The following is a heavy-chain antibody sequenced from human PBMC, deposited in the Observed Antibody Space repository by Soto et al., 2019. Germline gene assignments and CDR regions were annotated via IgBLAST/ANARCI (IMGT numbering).Heavy chain of an antibody. CDR2: INSDGSST. D-gene: IGHD4-17*01. CDR3: ARDDYGVVFDY. V-gene: IGHV3-74*01. CDR1: GFTFSSYW. Sequence: GGSLRLSCAASGFTFSSYWMHWVRQAPGKGLVWVSRINSDGSSTSYADSVKGRFTISRDNAKNTLYLQMNSLRAEDMAVYYCARDDYGVVFDYWGQGTLVTVSS. J-gene: IGHJ4*02.